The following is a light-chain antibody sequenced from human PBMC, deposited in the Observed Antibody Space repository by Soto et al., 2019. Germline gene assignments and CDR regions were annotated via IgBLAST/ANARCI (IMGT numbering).Light chain of an antibody. CDR3: QQYHNWPLT. J-gene: IGKJ4*01. Sequence: EIIVTQSPATLSVSPGERATLSCRARQSVSSNLAWYQQKPGQAPRLLIYGASTRATGFPARFSGSGSGTEFTLTISSLQSEDFAVYYCQQYHNWPLTFGGGTKVEIK. CDR2: GAS. V-gene: IGKV3D-15*01. CDR1: QSVSSN.